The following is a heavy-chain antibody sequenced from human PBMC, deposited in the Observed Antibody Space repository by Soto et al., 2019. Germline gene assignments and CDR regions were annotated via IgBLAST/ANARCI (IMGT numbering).Heavy chain of an antibody. V-gene: IGHV4-30-4*01. CDR3: VRGDPGACSSTSCSDAFDL. D-gene: IGHD2-2*01. J-gene: IGHJ3*01. Sequence: QVQLHESGPGLVKPSQTLSLTCTVSGGSISSGDYYWNWIRHPPGKGLEWIGSIYYSGSTYYSPSLKGRVAITVGTSKNQFSLKLTSGTAADSAVYYCVRGDPGACSSTSCSDAFDLWGRGTMVAVSS. CDR2: IYYSGST. CDR1: GGSISSGDYY.